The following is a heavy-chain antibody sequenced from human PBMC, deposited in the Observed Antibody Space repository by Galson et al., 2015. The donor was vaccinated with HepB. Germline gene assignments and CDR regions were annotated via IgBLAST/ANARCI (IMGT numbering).Heavy chain of an antibody. V-gene: IGHV3-30*18. CDR2: ISYDGSNK. J-gene: IGHJ5*02. CDR3: AKDRGLATS. D-gene: IGHD5-24*01. CDR1: GFTFSSYG. Sequence: SLRLSCAASGFTFSSYGMHWVRQAPGKGLEWVAVISYDGSNKYYADSVKGRFTTSRDNSKNTLYLQMNSLRAEDTAVYYCAKDRGLATSWGQGTLVTVSS.